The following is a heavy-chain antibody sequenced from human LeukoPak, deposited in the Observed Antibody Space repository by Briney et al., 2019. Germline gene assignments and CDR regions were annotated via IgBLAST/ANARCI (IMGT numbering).Heavy chain of an antibody. CDR3: ARQPSGYYDKGGYYPYYFDY. Sequence: SETLSLTCTVSGGSIRSYYWSWVRQPPGKGLEWIGYIFYTGSTKYDASLESRVTISLGTSKSQFSLKLSSVTAADTAVYYCARQPSGYYDKGGYYPYYFDYWGQGVLVTVSS. V-gene: IGHV4-59*08. CDR2: IFYTGST. D-gene: IGHD3-22*01. CDR1: GGSIRSYY. J-gene: IGHJ4*02.